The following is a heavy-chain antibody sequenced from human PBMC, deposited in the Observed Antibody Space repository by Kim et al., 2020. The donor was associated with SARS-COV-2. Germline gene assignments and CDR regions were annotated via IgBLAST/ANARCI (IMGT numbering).Heavy chain of an antibody. Sequence: GGSLRLSCAASGFTFSSYSMNWVRQAPGKGLEWVSSISSSSSYIYYADSVKGRFTISRDNAKNSLYLQMNSLRAEDTAVYYCARDGGYSYGGQDDYWGQGTLVTVSS. CDR1: GFTFSSYS. J-gene: IGHJ4*02. V-gene: IGHV3-21*01. CDR2: ISSSSSYI. CDR3: ARDGGYSYGGQDDY. D-gene: IGHD5-18*01.